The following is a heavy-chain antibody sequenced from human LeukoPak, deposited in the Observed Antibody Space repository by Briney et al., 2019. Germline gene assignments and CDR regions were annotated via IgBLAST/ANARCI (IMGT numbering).Heavy chain of an antibody. D-gene: IGHD6-13*01. J-gene: IGHJ5*02. CDR1: GGSISSGGYY. Sequence: PSETLSLTCTVSGGSISSGGYYWSWIRQPPGKGLEWIGYIYHSGSTYYNPSLKSRVTISVDRSKNQFSLKLSSARDGRAAAGPGWFDPWGQGTLVTVSS. V-gene: IGHV4-30-2*01. CDR3: WFDP. CDR2: IYHSGST.